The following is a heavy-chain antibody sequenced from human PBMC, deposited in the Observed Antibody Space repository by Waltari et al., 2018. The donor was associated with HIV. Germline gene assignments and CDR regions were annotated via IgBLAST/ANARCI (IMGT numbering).Heavy chain of an antibody. V-gene: IGHV4-59*01. J-gene: IGHJ6*02. Sequence: QVQLQESGPGLVKPSETLSLTCTVSGGSISSYYWSWIRQPPGKGLEWIGYIYYSGSTNYNPSLKSRVTISVDTSKNQFSLKLSSVTAADTAVYYFARTDWLSYGMDVWGQGTTVTVSS. CDR1: GGSISSYY. D-gene: IGHD3-9*01. CDR3: ARTDWLSYGMDV. CDR2: IYYSGST.